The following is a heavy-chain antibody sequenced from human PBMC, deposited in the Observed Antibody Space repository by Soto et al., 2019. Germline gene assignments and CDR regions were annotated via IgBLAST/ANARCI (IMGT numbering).Heavy chain of an antibody. CDR3: AREHGDTAMVPYYYYYYMDV. CDR2: ISAYNGNT. J-gene: IGHJ6*03. CDR1: GYTFTSYG. V-gene: IGHV1-18*01. D-gene: IGHD5-18*01. Sequence: ASVKVSCKASGYTFTSYGISWVRQAPGQGLEWMGWISAYNGNTNYARKLQGRVTMTTDTSTSTAYMELRSLRSDDTAVYYCAREHGDTAMVPYYYYYYMDVWGKGTTVTVSS.